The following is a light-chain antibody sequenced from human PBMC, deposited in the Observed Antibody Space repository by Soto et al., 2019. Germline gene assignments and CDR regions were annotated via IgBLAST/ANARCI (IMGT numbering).Light chain of an antibody. CDR3: QQVRSYPRT. CDR2: AAS. CDR1: QGISNY. Sequence: DIQLTQSPSFLSASVGDRVTITCRASQGISNYLAWYQQKPGKAPKLLIYAASTLRSEVPSRFSGSGSETEFTLTISGLQSEDFATYYCQQVRSYPRTFGQGTKVEIK. V-gene: IGKV1-9*01. J-gene: IGKJ1*01.